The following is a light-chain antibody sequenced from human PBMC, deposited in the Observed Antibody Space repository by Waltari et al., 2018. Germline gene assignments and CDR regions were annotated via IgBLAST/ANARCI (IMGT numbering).Light chain of an antibody. V-gene: IGLV2-11*01. Sequence: QSALTQPRSVSGSPGQSVTISCTGTSSDVGGYNYVSWYQQHPGKAPKLVIYDVSKRPSGVPDRFSGSKSGNTASLTISGLQAVDEADYYCCSYAYTYWVFGGATKLTVL. CDR3: CSYAYTYWV. J-gene: IGLJ3*02. CDR1: SSDVGGYNY. CDR2: DVS.